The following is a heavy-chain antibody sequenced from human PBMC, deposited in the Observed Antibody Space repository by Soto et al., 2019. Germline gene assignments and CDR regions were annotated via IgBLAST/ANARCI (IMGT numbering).Heavy chain of an antibody. D-gene: IGHD2-8*01. CDR1: GASSSSYY. Sequence: QVQLQESGPGLVKSSETLSLTCTVSGASSSSYYWSWIRQPPGKGLEWIGYMNDFGRTIYNPSLKSRVTISLDTSKNQFSLMVTSVIAADTAVYYCARSFCRDAVRCNWFDPWGQGTLVTVSS. CDR2: MNDFGRT. J-gene: IGHJ5*02. V-gene: IGHV4-59*01. CDR3: ARSFCRDAVRCNWFDP.